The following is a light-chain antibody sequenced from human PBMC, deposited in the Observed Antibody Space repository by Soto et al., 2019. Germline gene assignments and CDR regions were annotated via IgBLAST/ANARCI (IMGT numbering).Light chain of an antibody. V-gene: IGLV2-8*01. J-gene: IGLJ2*01. Sequence: QSVLTQPPSVSAAPGQKVTISCTGTSSDVGGYNYVSWYQQHPGKAPKLMIYEVSKRPSGVPDRFSGSKSGNTASLTVSGLQGEDEGDYYCSSYAGSNNLVFGGGTKLTVL. CDR3: SSYAGSNNLV. CDR2: EVS. CDR1: SSDVGGYNY.